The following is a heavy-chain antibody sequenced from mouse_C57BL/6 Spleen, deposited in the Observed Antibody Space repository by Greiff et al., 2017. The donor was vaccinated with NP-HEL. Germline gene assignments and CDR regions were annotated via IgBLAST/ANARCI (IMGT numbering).Heavy chain of an antibody. CDR3: AREDYGSSSHWYFDV. CDR2: IWTGGGT. J-gene: IGHJ1*03. V-gene: IGHV2-9-1*01. Sequence: VQLQQSGPGLVAPSQSLSITCTVSGFSLTSYAISWVRQPPGKGLEWLGVIWTGGGTNYNSALKSRLSISKDNSKSQVFLKMNSLQTDDTARYYCAREDYGSSSHWYFDVWGTGTTVTVSS. CDR1: GFSLTSYA. D-gene: IGHD1-1*01.